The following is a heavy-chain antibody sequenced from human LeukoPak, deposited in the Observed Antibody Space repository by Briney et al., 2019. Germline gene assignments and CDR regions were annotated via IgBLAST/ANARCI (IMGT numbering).Heavy chain of an antibody. V-gene: IGHV1-18*01. CDR3: VRVYYDSSGYYYYYYMDV. D-gene: IGHD3-22*01. CDR1: GYTFTSYG. J-gene: IGHJ6*03. CDR2: ISAYNGNT. Sequence: ASVKVSCKASGYTFTSYGISWVRQAPGQGLEWMGWISAYNGNTNYAQKLQGRVTMTTDTSTSTAYMELRSLRSDDTAVYYCVRVYYDSSGYYYYYYMDVWGKGTTVTVSS.